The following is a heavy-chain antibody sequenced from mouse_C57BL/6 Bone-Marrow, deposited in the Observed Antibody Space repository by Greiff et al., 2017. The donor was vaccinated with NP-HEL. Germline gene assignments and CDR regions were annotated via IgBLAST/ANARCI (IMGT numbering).Heavy chain of an antibody. Sequence: EVKLMESGGGLVQPKGSLKLSCAASGFSFNTYAMNWVRQAPGKGLEWVARIRRKSNNYATYYADSVKDRFTISRDDSESMLYLQMNNLKTEDTAMYYGVRRHPKYYGSSYVYFDVWGTGTTVTVSS. V-gene: IGHV10-1*01. J-gene: IGHJ1*03. D-gene: IGHD1-1*01. CDR2: IRRKSNNYAT. CDR1: GFSFNTYA. CDR3: VRRHPKYYGSSYVYFDV.